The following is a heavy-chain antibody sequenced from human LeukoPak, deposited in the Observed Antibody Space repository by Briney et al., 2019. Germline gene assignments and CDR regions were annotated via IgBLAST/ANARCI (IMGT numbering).Heavy chain of an antibody. Sequence: RPSETLSLTCTVSGGSISSSSYYWGWIRQPPGKGLEWIGSIYYSGSTYYNPSLKSRVTISVDTSKNQFSLKLSSVTAADTAVYCCDAKGTTVTLRGMDVWGQETTVTVSS. V-gene: IGHV4-39*07. CDR2: IYYSGST. J-gene: IGHJ6*02. CDR1: GGSISSSSYY. CDR3: DAKGTTVTLRGMDV. D-gene: IGHD4-17*01.